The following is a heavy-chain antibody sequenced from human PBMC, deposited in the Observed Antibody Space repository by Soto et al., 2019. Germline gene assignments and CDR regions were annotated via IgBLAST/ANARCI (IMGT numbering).Heavy chain of an antibody. CDR1: EFTLSNFW. Sequence: EVQLVESGGDLAQPGGSLRLSCAASEFTLSNFWVNWVRQAPGKGLEWVANIKQGGIERNYVDSVKGRFTISRDDTKNSLFLQMNNLRVEDAAIYYCLVTTSAVDIWGRGTTVTVSS. D-gene: IGHD4-17*01. V-gene: IGHV3-7*01. CDR2: IKQGGIER. CDR3: LVTTSAVDI. J-gene: IGHJ3*02.